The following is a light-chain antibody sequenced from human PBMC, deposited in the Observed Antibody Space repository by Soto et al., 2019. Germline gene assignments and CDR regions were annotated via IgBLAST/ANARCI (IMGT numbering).Light chain of an antibody. J-gene: IGLJ2*01. V-gene: IGLV1-44*01. CDR2: SNN. CDR3: AAWDDSLNGVV. CDR1: SSNIGSNT. Sequence: QSVLTQPPSASGTPGQRVTISCSGRSSNIGSNTVNWYQQLPGTAPKLLIYSNNQRPSGVPDRFSGSKSGTSASLAISGLQAEDGADYYCAAWDDSLNGVVFGGGTTLTVL.